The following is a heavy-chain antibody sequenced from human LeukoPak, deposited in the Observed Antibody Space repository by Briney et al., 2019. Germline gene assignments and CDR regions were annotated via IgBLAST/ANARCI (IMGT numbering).Heavy chain of an antibody. V-gene: IGHV1-18*01. CDR2: ISAYNGNT. D-gene: IGHD5-18*01. CDR3: ARDFLITARGNNYYGRDV. Sequence: ASVKVSCKASGYTFTSYGISWVRQAPGQGLEWMGWISAYNGNTNYAQKLQGRVTMTTDTSTSTACMELRSLRSDDTAVYYCARDFLITARGNNYYGRDVWGQGTTVTVSS. CDR1: GYTFTSYG. J-gene: IGHJ6*02.